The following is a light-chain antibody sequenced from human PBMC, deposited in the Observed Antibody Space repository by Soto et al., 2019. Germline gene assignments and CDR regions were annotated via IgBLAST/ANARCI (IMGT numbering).Light chain of an antibody. J-gene: IGKJ4*01. CDR3: QQYGSSPLT. Sequence: EIVLTQSPGTLSLSPGERATLSCRASQSVSSNYLAWYQQKPGQAPRLLIYGASSRANGIPDRLSGSGSGTDFTLTISRMEPEDFAVYYCQQYGSSPLTFGGGTKVDIK. V-gene: IGKV3-20*01. CDR2: GAS. CDR1: QSVSSNY.